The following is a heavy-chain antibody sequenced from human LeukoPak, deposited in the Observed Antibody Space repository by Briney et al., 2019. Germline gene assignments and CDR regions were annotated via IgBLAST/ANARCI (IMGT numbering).Heavy chain of an antibody. J-gene: IGHJ4*02. CDR3: AAFSYCGGDYYFDY. D-gene: IGHD2-21*02. Sequence: ASVKVSCKAPGFTFTSSAMQWVRQARGQRLEWIGWIVVGSGNTNYAQKFQERVTITRDMSTSTAYMELSSLRSEDTAVYYCAAFSYCGGDYYFDYWGQGTLVTVSS. CDR2: IVVGSGNT. V-gene: IGHV1-58*02. CDR1: GFTFTSSA.